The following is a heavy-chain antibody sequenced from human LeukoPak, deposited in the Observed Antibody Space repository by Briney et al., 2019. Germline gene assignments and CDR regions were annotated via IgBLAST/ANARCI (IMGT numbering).Heavy chain of an antibody. J-gene: IGHJ4*02. CDR3: ARQQLGWS. CDR1: GFTFKDYE. Sequence: GGSLRLSCEASGFTFKDYEMNWVRQAPGKGLEWVSHISRSGSTIYYADSVKGRFTISRDNAKNSLYLQMNSLRAEDTAVYYCARQQLGWSWGQGTLVTVSS. CDR2: ISRSGSTI. D-gene: IGHD6-6*01. V-gene: IGHV3-48*03.